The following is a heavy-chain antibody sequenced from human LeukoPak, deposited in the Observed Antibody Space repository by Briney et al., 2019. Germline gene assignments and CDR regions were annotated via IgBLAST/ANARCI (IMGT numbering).Heavy chain of an antibody. D-gene: IGHD5-12*01. CDR2: IYYSGST. Sequence: SETLSLTCTVSGGSFSSSSYSWAWIRQSPGTGLEWIGTIYYSGSTYYNPSLKSRVTISVDTSKNQFSLNLSSVTAADTAVFHCARRGFSGHGSIYAMDAWGQGTTVTVSS. J-gene: IGHJ6*02. V-gene: IGHV4-39*01. CDR1: GGSFSSSSYS. CDR3: ARRGFSGHGSIYAMDA.